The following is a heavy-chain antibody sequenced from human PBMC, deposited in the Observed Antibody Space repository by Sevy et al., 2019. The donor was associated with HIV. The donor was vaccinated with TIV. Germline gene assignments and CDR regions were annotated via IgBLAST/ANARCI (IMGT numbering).Heavy chain of an antibody. CDR3: ARDLNSGYANYYYYGMDV. Sequence: GGSLTLSCAASGFTFINHAMHWVRQAPGKGLEWVTVISYDGSNKYYADSVKGRFTISRDTSKSTLYLQMDSLRAEDTAVYYCARDLNSGYANYYYYGMDVWGQGTTVTVSS. CDR1: GFTFINHA. J-gene: IGHJ6*02. D-gene: IGHD5-12*01. CDR2: ISYDGSNK. V-gene: IGHV3-30*04.